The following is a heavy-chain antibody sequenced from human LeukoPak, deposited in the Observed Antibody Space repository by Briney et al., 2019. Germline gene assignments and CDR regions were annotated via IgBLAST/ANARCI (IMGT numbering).Heavy chain of an antibody. CDR3: AKDGSYSSSMDY. D-gene: IGHD6-6*01. V-gene: IGHV3-30*18. CDR2: ISYDGSNK. J-gene: IGHJ4*02. CDR1: GFTFSSYG. Sequence: GGSLRLSCAASGFTFSSYGMHWVRQAPGKGLEWVAVISYDGSNKYYADSVKGRFTISRDNSKDTLYLQMNSLRAEDTAVYYCAKDGSYSSSMDYWGQGTLVTVSS.